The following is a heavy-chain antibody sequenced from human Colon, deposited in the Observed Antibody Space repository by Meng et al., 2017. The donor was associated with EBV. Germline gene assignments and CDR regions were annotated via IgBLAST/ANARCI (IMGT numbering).Heavy chain of an antibody. CDR3: ARDPSNTSGRYAYFDY. CDR2: ISCYNGDT. CDR1: GYTLTHHG. V-gene: IGHV1-18*01. J-gene: IGHJ4*02. D-gene: IGHD6-19*01. Sequence: QCHLLQSGGEVKKPGASVMVSCKASGYTLTHHGISWIRQAPGQGLEWLGWISCYNGDTNYAQKVQGRFTMTMDKSASTAYMDLRSLRSDDTAVYYCARDPSNTSGRYAYFDYWGQGTLVTVSS.